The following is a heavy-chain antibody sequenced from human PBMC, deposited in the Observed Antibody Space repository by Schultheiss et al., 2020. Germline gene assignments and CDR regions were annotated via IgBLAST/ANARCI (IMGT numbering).Heavy chain of an antibody. CDR2: IYTSGST. D-gene: IGHD6-19*01. Sequence: ESLKISCAASGFTFSSYAMSWVRQAPGKGLEWIGRIYTSGSTNYNPSLKSRVTMSVDTSKNQFSLKLSSVTAADTAVYYCARVRGSGWYVWGQGTLVNVYS. V-gene: IGHV4-59*10. J-gene: IGHJ4*02. CDR3: ARVRGSGWYV. CDR1: GFTFSSYA.